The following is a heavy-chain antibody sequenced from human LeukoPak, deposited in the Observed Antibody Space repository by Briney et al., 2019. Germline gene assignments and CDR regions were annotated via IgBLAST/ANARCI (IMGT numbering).Heavy chain of an antibody. Sequence: GALRLSCAASGFTLSSLTMRWVRQAPGKGLGGVSGISGSGGTTYYADSAKGRFTISRDNSKNTLYLQMSSLRAEDTAVYYCAKGSPNTALSDYWGQGTLVTVSS. J-gene: IGHJ4*02. V-gene: IGHV3-23*01. D-gene: IGHD3-10*01. CDR3: AKGSPNTALSDY. CDR1: GFTLSSLT. CDR2: ISGSGGTT.